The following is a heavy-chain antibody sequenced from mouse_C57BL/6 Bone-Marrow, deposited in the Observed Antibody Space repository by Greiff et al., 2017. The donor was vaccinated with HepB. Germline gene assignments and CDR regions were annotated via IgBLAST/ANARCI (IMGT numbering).Heavy chain of an antibody. CDR2: IRSKSNNYAT. Sequence: EVKLVESGGGLVQPKGSLKLSCAASGFSFNTYAMNWVRQAPGKGLEWVARIRSKSNNYATYYADSVKDRFTISRDDSESMLYLQMINLKTEDTAMYYCVGDLTNYAMDYWGQGTSVTVSS. D-gene: IGHD1-3*01. V-gene: IGHV10-1*01. CDR3: VGDLTNYAMDY. CDR1: GFSFNTYA. J-gene: IGHJ4*01.